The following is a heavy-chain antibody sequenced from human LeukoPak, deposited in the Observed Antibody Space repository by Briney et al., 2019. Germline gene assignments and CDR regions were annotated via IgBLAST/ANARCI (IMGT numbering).Heavy chain of an antibody. CDR2: IYYSGST. D-gene: IGHD2-15*01. V-gene: IGHV4-31*03. CDR1: GGSISSGGYY. Sequence: SQTLSLTCTVSGGSISSGGYYWSWIRQHPGKGLEWIGYIYYSGSTYYNPSLKSRVTISVDTSKNQFSPKLSSVTAADTAVYYCARGAYCSGGSCYSGGSWFDPWGQGTLVTVSS. J-gene: IGHJ5*02. CDR3: ARGAYCSGGSCYSGGSWFDP.